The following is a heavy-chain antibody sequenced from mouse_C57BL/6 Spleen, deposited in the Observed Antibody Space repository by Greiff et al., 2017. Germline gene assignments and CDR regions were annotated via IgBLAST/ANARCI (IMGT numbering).Heavy chain of an antibody. Sequence: VQLQQSGPELVKPGASVKISCKASGYSFTGYYMNWVKQSPEKSLEWIGEINPSTGGTTYNQKFKAKATLTVDKSSSTAYMQLKSLTSEDSAVYYCARWGNYDFGDWGQGTTLTVSS. V-gene: IGHV1-42*01. J-gene: IGHJ2*01. CDR3: ARWGNYDFGD. D-gene: IGHD2-1*01. CDR1: GYSFTGYY. CDR2: INPSTGGT.